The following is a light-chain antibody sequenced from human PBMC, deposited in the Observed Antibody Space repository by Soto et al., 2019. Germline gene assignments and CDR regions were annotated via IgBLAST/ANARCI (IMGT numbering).Light chain of an antibody. V-gene: IGKV3-15*01. CDR3: QQYTHCPRMLS. CDR2: DTS. CDR1: QSLTSN. Sequence: EIILTQSPATLYVSPGERATLSCRASQSLTSNLAWYQQRPGQAPRLLIYDTSTRATEIPARFSGSGSGTEFTLTIASLQSEDFAVYYCQQYTHCPRMLSFGGGNRV. J-gene: IGKJ4*01.